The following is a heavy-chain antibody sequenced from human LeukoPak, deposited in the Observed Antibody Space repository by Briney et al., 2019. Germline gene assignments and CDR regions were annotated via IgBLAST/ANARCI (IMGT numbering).Heavy chain of an antibody. Sequence: SVKVSCKASGYTFTGYYMHWVRQAPGQGLEWMGWINPNSGGTNYAQKFQGRVTMTRDTSISTAYMELNSLRAEDTAVYYCATSPGLGYSSSLTGVDYWGQGTLVTVSS. CDR3: ATSPGLGYSSSLTGVDY. V-gene: IGHV1-2*02. CDR1: GYTFTGYY. J-gene: IGHJ4*02. D-gene: IGHD6-6*01. CDR2: INPNSGGT.